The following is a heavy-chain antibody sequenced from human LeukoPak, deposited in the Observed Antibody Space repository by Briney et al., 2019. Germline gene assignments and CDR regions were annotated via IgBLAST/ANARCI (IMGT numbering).Heavy chain of an antibody. CDR1: GFTFSTYT. Sequence: GGSLRLSCAASGFTFSTYTMDWVRQAPGKGLEWVSSISSSSTYIYYADSVKGRFTISRDNAKNSLYLQMNSLRAEDTAVYYCARAGTNYYNGMDVWGQGTTVTVSS. V-gene: IGHV3-21*01. CDR2: ISSSSTYI. D-gene: IGHD2-2*01. CDR3: ARAGTNYYNGMDV. J-gene: IGHJ6*02.